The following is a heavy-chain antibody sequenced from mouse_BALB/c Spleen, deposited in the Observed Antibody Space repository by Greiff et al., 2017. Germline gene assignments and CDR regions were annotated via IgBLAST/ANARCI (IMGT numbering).Heavy chain of an antibody. CDR2: ISSGGSYT. CDR3: ARHSYGNYSFDY. J-gene: IGHJ2*01. D-gene: IGHD2-10*02. Sequence: EVKLVESGGGLVKPGGSLKLSCAASGFTFSSYAMSWVRQTPEKRLEWVATISSGGSYTYYPDSVKGRFTISRDNAKNTLYLQMSSLRSEDTAMYYCARHSYGNYSFDYWGQGTTLTVSS. CDR1: GFTFSSYA. V-gene: IGHV5-9-3*01.